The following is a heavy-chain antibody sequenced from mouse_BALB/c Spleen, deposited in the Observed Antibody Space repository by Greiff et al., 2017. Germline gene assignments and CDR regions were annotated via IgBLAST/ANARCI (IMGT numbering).Heavy chain of an antibody. D-gene: IGHD2-2*01. Sequence: VQLVESGAELARPGASVKMSCKASGYTFTSYTMHWVKQRPGQGLEWIGYINPSSGYTNYNQKFKDKATLTADKSSSTAYMQLSSLTSEDSAVYYCALYGYDTGFAYWGQGTLVTVSA. CDR3: ALYGYDTGFAY. J-gene: IGHJ3*01. V-gene: IGHV1-4*01. CDR2: INPSSGYT. CDR1: GYTFTSYT.